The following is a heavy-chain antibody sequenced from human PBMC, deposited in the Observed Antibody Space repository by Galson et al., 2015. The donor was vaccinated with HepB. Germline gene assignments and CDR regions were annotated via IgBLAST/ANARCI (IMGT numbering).Heavy chain of an antibody. Sequence: SVKVSCKASGGTFSSYAISWVRQAPGQGLEWMGGIIPIFGTANYAQKFQGRVTITADESTSTAYMELSSLRSEDTAVYYCARSMLVPAAHLGLDAFDIWGQGTMVTVSS. J-gene: IGHJ3*02. V-gene: IGHV1-69*13. CDR3: ARSMLVPAAHLGLDAFDI. CDR1: GGTFSSYA. CDR2: IIPIFGTA. D-gene: IGHD2-2*01.